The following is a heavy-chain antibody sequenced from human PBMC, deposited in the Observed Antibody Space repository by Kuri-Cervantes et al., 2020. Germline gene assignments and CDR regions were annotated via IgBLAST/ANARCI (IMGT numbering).Heavy chain of an antibody. V-gene: IGHV5-51*01. CDR1: GFSFTSYW. D-gene: IGHD2-15*01. CDR3: ARYCSGGSCLFDY. Sequence: GESLKISCKGSGFSFTSYWIGWVRQMPGKGLEWMGIIYPGDSDTTYSPSFQGQVTMSADKSISTAYLQWSSLKASDTAMYYCARYCSGGSCLFDYWGQGTLVTVSS. CDR2: IYPGDSDT. J-gene: IGHJ4*02.